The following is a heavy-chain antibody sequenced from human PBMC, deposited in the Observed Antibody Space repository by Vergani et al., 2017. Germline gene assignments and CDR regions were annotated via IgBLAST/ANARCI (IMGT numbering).Heavy chain of an antibody. CDR2: ISSSSYI. CDR3: ARDALPIVPAAIFGDMGYYYYYMDV. CDR1: GFTFSSYS. V-gene: IGHV3-21*01. D-gene: IGHD2-2*02. Sequence: EVQLVESGGGLVKPGGSLRLSCAASGFTFSSYSMNWVRQAPGKGLEWVSSISSSSYIYYADSVKGRFTISRDNAKNSLYLQMNSLRAEDTAVYYCARDALPIVPAAIFGDMGYYYYYMDVWGKGTTVTVSS. J-gene: IGHJ6*03.